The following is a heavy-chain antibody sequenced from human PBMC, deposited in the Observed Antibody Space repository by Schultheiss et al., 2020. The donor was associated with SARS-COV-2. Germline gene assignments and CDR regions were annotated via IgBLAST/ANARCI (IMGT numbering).Heavy chain of an antibody. CDR2: INPNSGGT. D-gene: IGHD4-11*01. CDR3: ARDREGDAFTVYFDY. V-gene: IGHV1-2*02. Sequence: ASVKVSCKASGYTFTGYGISWVRQAPGQGLEWMGRINPNSGGTNYAQKFQGRVTMTRDTSISTAYMELSRLRSDDTAVYYCARDREGDAFTVYFDYWGQGTLVTVSS. J-gene: IGHJ4*02. CDR1: GYTFTGYG.